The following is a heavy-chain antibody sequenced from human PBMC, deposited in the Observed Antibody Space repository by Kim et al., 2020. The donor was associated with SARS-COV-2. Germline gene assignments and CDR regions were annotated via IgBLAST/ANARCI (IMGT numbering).Heavy chain of an antibody. Sequence: ASVKVSCKASGYGFVSFSVHWVRQAPGQTLEWLGWINPGSGGTKYAQKFQDRVTISSDTSATTAYMELSSLRYEDTSVYYCARSSNPAKYYFYPLDVWGQGTTVTVSS. V-gene: IGHV1-3*01. CDR3: ARSSNPAKYYFYPLDV. CDR1: GYGFVSFS. J-gene: IGHJ6*02. CDR2: INPGSGGT.